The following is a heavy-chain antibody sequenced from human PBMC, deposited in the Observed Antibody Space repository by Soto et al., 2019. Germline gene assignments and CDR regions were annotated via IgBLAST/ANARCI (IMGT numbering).Heavy chain of an antibody. CDR3: ARGGVYYYGSGSYYNSLDY. CDR2: IYHSGST. D-gene: IGHD3-10*01. Sequence: QVQLQESGPGLVKPSGTLSLTCAVSGGSISSSNWWSWVRQPPGKGLEWIGEIYHSGSTNYNPSLESRVTISVDKSKNQFSLKLSSVTAADTAVYYCARGGVYYYGSGSYYNSLDYWGQGTLVTVSS. CDR1: GGSISSSNW. V-gene: IGHV4-4*02. J-gene: IGHJ4*02.